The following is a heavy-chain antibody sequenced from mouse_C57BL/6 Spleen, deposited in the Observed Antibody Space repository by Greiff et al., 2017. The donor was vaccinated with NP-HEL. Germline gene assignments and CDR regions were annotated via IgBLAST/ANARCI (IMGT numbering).Heavy chain of an antibody. D-gene: IGHD2-1*01. J-gene: IGHJ1*03. V-gene: IGHV5-9-1*02. CDR1: GFTFSSYA. CDR3: TGGYYGNYGYFDV. Sequence: EVKVVESGEGLVKPGGSLKLSCAASGFTFSSYAMSWVRQTPEKRLEWVAYISSGGDYIYYADTVKGRFTISRDNARNTLYLQMSSLKSEDTAMYYSTGGYYGNYGYFDVWGTGTTVTVSS. CDR2: ISSGGDYI.